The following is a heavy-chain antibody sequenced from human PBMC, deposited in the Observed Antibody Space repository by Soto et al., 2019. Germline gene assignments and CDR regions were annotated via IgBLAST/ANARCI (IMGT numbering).Heavy chain of an antibody. CDR3: AKDFGDIVVVVLAPYGMDV. CDR2: ISGSGEST. CDR1: GFTFTNYA. J-gene: IGHJ6*02. D-gene: IGHD2-15*01. V-gene: IGHV3-23*01. Sequence: GGSLRLSCAASGFTFTNYAMNWVRQAPGKGLEWVSVISGSGESTYYADSVKGRFTISRDNSKNTLYLQMNSLRAEDTAVYFCAKDFGDIVVVVLAPYGMDVWGLGTTVTVSS.